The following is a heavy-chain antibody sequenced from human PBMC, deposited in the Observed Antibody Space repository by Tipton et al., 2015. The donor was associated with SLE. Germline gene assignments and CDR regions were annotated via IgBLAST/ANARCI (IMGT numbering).Heavy chain of an antibody. V-gene: IGHV4-59*11. J-gene: IGHJ4*02. CDR2: ISYSGST. D-gene: IGHD2-8*01. Sequence: TLSLTCTVSGDTISDHYWSWIRQPPGKGLEWIGYISYSGSTNYSPSLKSRVTISLDTSKTQFSLKLRSVTAADTAVYYCASILNHAFDYWGQGTLVTVSS. CDR1: GDTISDHY. CDR3: ASILNHAFDY.